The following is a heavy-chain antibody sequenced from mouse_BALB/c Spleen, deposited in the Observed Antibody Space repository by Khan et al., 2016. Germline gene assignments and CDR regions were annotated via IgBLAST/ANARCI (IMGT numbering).Heavy chain of an antibody. V-gene: IGHV14-3*02. D-gene: IGHD1-1*01. J-gene: IGHJ2*01. CDR2: IDPANGNT. CDR1: GFNIKDTF. CDR3: ASRGPIYYYGSTYGY. Sequence: VQLQQPGAELVKPGASVKLSCTASGFNIKDTFMHWVKQRPEQGLEWIGRIDPANGNTRYDPKFQGKATITADTSSNTAYLQLSSLTSEDTAVYYCASRGPIYYYGSTYGYWGQGTTLTVSS.